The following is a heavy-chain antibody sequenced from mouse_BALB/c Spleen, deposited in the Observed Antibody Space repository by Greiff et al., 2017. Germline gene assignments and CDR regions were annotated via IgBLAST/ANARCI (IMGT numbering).Heavy chain of an antibody. CDR2: ISSGGSYT. J-gene: IGHJ3*01. V-gene: IGHV5-9-3*01. Sequence: VESGGGLVKPGGSLKLSCAASGFTFSSYAMSLVRQTPEKRLEWVATISSGGSYTYYPDSVKGRFTISRDNAKNTLYLQMSSLRSEDTARYYCARQGGNPTFAYWGQGTLVTVSA. CDR1: GFTFSSYA. CDR3: ARQGGNPTFAY. D-gene: IGHD2-1*01.